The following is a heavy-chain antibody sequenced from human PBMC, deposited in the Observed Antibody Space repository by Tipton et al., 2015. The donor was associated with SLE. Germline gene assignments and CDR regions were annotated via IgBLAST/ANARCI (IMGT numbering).Heavy chain of an antibody. CDR2: IYYSGST. CDR3: ARYPPYSSEGYYGMDV. J-gene: IGHJ6*02. Sequence: TLSLTCTVPGGSISSHYWSWIRQPPGKGLEWIGYIYYSGSTNYNPSPKSRVTISLDTSKNQFSLKLSSVTAADTAVYYCARYPPYSSEGYYGMDVWGQGTTVTVSS. D-gene: IGHD1-26*01. V-gene: IGHV4-59*11. CDR1: GGSISSHY.